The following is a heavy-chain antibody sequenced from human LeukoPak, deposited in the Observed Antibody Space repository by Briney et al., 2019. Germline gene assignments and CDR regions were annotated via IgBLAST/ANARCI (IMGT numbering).Heavy chain of an antibody. CDR1: GFTFRSNS. Sequence: GGSLRLSVEASGFTFRSNSRSGVGQAPGRGLEGFPVIYTGGSTYYADSVQDRFTISRDNSRGTLSLQMTSLRAEDTAVYYCAKDGPSVTGTGWYFDLWGRGTLVAVSS. J-gene: IGHJ2*01. D-gene: IGHD6-19*01. CDR3: AKDGPSVTGTGWYFDL. V-gene: IGHV3-53*01. CDR2: IYTGGST.